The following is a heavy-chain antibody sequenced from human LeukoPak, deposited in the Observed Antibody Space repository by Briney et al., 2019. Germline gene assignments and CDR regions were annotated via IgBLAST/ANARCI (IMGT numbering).Heavy chain of an antibody. Sequence: SETLSLTCTVSGGSVSSADYYWSWIRQPPGKGLEWIGFMYYSGSTNYNPSLKSRVTISVDTSKNQFSLKLSSVTAADTAVYYCARGDYGDYVNWGQGTLVTVSS. J-gene: IGHJ4*02. V-gene: IGHV4-61*08. CDR2: MYYSGST. D-gene: IGHD4-17*01. CDR1: GGSVSSADYY. CDR3: ARGDYGDYVN.